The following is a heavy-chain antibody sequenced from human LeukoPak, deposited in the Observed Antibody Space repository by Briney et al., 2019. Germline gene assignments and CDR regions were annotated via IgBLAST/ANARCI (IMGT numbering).Heavy chain of an antibody. CDR3: ARGLLGTYYYDSSGLFLID. CDR2: INHSGST. J-gene: IGHJ4*02. Sequence: SETLSLTCAVYGGSFSGYYWSWIRQPPGKGLEWIGEINHSGSTNYNPSLKSRVTISVDTSKNQFSLQLNSVTPEDTAVYYCARGLLGTYYYDSSGLFLIDWGQGTLVTVSS. V-gene: IGHV4-34*01. CDR1: GGSFSGYY. D-gene: IGHD3-22*01.